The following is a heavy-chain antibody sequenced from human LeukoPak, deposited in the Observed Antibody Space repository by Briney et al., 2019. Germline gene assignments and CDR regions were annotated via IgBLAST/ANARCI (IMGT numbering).Heavy chain of an antibody. CDR2: ISGSGGST. CDR1: GFTFSSYA. D-gene: IGHD5-18*01. V-gene: IGHV3-23*01. CDR3: AKEPGYSYGAQFDP. Sequence: GGSLRLSCAASGFTFSSYAMSWVRQAPGKGLEWVSAISGSGGSTYYADPVKGRFTISRDNSKNTLYLQMNSLRVEDTAVYYCAKEPGYSYGAQFDPWGQGTLVTVSS. J-gene: IGHJ5*02.